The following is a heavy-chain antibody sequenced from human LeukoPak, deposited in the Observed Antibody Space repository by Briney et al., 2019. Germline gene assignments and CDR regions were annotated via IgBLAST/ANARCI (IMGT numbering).Heavy chain of an antibody. D-gene: IGHD6-19*01. J-gene: IGHJ4*02. CDR1: GGSISNYY. Sequence: SEALSLTCTVSGGSISNYYWTWIRQPPGKGLEWIGYIYYTGATSYNPSLKSRVTISVDTSKNQFSLKLTSVTAADTAVYYCAKYGGSGWVIDYWGQGTLVTVSS. CDR3: AKYGGSGWVIDY. V-gene: IGHV4-59*08. CDR2: IYYTGAT.